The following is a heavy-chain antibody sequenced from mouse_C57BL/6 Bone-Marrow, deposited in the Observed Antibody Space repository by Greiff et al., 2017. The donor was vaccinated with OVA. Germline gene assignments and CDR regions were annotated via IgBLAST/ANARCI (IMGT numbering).Heavy chain of an antibody. CDR1: GYTFTDYN. CDR2: INPNNGGT. D-gene: IGHD2-5*01. CDR3: ARNIAYYSNPYYFDY. Sequence: EVQLQESGPELVKPGASVKMSCKASGYTFTDYNMHWVKQSHGKSLEWIGYINPNNGGTSYNQKFKGKATLTVNKSSSTAYMELRSLTSEDSAVYYCARNIAYYSNPYYFDYWGQGTTLTVSS. V-gene: IGHV1-22*01. J-gene: IGHJ2*01.